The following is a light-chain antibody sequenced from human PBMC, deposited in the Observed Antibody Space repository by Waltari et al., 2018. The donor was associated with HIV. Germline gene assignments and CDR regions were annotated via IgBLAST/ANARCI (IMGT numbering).Light chain of an antibody. CDR2: AAS. V-gene: IGKV1-12*01. J-gene: IGKJ2*01. CDR1: QSIASW. CDR3: QQANSFPFT. Sequence: DIQMTQSPSSVSASVGDRVTITCRASQSIASWLVWYQQKPGKAPNLLIHAASSLQSGVPSRFSGSGSGIHFTLTISSLQPEDFATYFCQQANSFPFTFGQGTKLEIK.